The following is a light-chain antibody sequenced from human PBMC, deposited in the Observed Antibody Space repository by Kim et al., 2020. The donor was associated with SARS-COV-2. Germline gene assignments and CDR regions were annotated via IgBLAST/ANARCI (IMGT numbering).Light chain of an antibody. CDR1: QSIGSSN. J-gene: IGKJ5*01. V-gene: IGKV3-20*01. Sequence: IVLTQSPGTLSLSPGERATLSCRASQSIGSSNLAWYQQKTGQAPRLLIYGASTRATGIPDRFSGSGSGTDFTLSISRAEPEDFVVYYCQQYGGSPSITFGQGTRLEIK. CDR3: QQYGGSPSIT. CDR2: GAS.